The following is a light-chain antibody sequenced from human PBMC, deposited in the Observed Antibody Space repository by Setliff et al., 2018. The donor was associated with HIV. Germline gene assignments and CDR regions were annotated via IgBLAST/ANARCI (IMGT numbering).Light chain of an antibody. Sequence: QSALTQPPSASGNPGQRVTISCSGSSSNIVSNYVSWYQLLPGAAPKLLIHWNNQRASGGPDRFSGSKSGSSASLAISGLRSEDEADYYCAAWGNTLTGLSYVFGTGTKVTVL. CDR1: SSNIVSNY. V-gene: IGLV1-47*01. CDR2: WNN. J-gene: IGLJ1*01. CDR3: AAWGNTLTGLSYV.